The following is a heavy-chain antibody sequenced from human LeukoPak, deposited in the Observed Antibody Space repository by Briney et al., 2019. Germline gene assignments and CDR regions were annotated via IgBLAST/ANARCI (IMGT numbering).Heavy chain of an antibody. CDR1: GGTFSSYA. CDR3: ARGIVGATYYFDY. J-gene: IGHJ4*02. CDR2: IIPIFGTA. Sequence: SVKVSCKGSGGTFSSYAISWVRQAPGQGLEWMGRIIPIFGTANYAQKFQGRVTITTDESTSTAYMELSSLRSEDTAVYYCARGIVGATYYFDYWGQGTLVTVSS. V-gene: IGHV1-69*05. D-gene: IGHD1-26*01.